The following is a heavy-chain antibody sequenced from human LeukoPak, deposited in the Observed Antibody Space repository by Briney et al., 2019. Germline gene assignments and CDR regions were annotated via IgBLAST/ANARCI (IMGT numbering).Heavy chain of an antibody. D-gene: IGHD3-22*01. CDR3: ARDERGLITTVPLDY. V-gene: IGHV1-18*01. CDR2: ISAYNGNK. Sequence: GASVKVSCKASGYTFTSYGISWVRQAPGQGLEWMGWISAYNGNKNYAQKLQGRVTMTTDTSTSTAYMELRSLRSDDTAGYYCARDERGLITTVPLDYWGQGTLVTVSS. J-gene: IGHJ4*02. CDR1: GYTFTSYG.